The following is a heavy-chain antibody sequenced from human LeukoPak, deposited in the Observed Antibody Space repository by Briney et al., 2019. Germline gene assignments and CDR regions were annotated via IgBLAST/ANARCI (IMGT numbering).Heavy chain of an antibody. CDR1: GVTGSSNY. J-gene: IGHJ4*02. V-gene: IGHV3-53*01. Sequence: PGGSLRLSCAASGVTGSSNYMSWVRHDLGEGVEWGSVIYSGGSTYYADSAKGRFTISRDNSKNTLYLQMNSLRAEDTAVYYCAREGEEYDSSGYCLYWGQGTLVTVSS. D-gene: IGHD3-22*01. CDR3: AREGEEYDSSGYCLY. CDR2: IYSGGST.